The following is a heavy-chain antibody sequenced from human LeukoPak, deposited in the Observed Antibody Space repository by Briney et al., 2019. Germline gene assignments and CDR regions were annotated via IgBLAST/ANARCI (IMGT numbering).Heavy chain of an antibody. CDR3: ARLPLRRDTTIVIGTDY. J-gene: IGHJ4*02. D-gene: IGHD3-10*01. CDR1: GFTFSNAW. V-gene: IGHV3-15*01. CDR2: IKSKPDGGTT. Sequence: PGGSLRLSCAASGFTFSNAWLSWVRQAPGKGLEWVGRIKSKPDGGTTDYAAPVKGRFTISRDDSKNTLYLQMNSLRAEDTAMYYCARLPLRRDTTIVIGTDYWGQGTLVTVSS.